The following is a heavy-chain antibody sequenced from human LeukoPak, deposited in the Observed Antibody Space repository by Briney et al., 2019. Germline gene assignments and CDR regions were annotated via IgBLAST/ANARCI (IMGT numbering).Heavy chain of an antibody. CDR3: ARTGDYLWNYLDY. D-gene: IGHD4-17*01. Sequence: GASVKVSCKASGYTFTNHYIHWVRQAPGQGIEWMGWINPNGGGTKYAQKFQARVTVTRDTSISTVYMELSGLRSDDTAVYFCARTGDYLWNYLDYWGQGTLVTASS. V-gene: IGHV1-2*02. CDR2: INPNGGGT. J-gene: IGHJ4*02. CDR1: GYTFTNHY.